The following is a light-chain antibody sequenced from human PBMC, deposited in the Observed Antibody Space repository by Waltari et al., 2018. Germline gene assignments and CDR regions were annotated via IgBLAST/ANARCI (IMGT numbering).Light chain of an antibody. CDR2: RDN. J-gene: IGLJ2*01. Sequence: QSVLTQPPSASGTPGQRVTISCSGGSSNIGSTYVFWYQHVAGTAPKLLIYRDNQRPSGVPGRVSGSKSGASAALAISGLRSEGEADYYCAAWGDRLSGVVFGGGTELTVL. V-gene: IGLV1-47*01. CDR3: AAWGDRLSGVV. CDR1: SSNIGSTY.